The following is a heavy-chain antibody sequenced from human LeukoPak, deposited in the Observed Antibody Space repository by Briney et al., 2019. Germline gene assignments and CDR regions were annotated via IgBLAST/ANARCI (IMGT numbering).Heavy chain of an antibody. Sequence: GGSLRLSCAASGFTFSSYAMSWVRQAPGKGLEWVSAISGSGGSTYYADSVKGRFTISRDNSKNTLYLQMNSLRAEDTAVYYCARDQSQGYYYDSSGYYSSSFAEYFQHWGQGTLVTVSS. CDR1: GFTFSSYA. CDR3: ARDQSQGYYYDSSGYYSSSFAEYFQH. J-gene: IGHJ1*01. D-gene: IGHD3-22*01. V-gene: IGHV3-23*01. CDR2: ISGSGGST.